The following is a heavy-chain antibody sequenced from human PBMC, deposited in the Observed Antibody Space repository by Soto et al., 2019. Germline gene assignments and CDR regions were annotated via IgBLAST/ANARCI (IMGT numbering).Heavy chain of an antibody. Sequence: GGSLRLSCEASGFTFSTYAMSWVRQAPGKGLEWVSTISGGGSNKYYADSVKGRFTISRDNSKSTLFLQMNSLGAEDTAVYYCARDSRDKSPARDPFDPWGQGTLVTVSS. V-gene: IGHV3-23*01. D-gene: IGHD2-21*01. CDR1: GFTFSTYA. CDR2: ISGGGSNK. J-gene: IGHJ5*02. CDR3: ARDSRDKSPARDPFDP.